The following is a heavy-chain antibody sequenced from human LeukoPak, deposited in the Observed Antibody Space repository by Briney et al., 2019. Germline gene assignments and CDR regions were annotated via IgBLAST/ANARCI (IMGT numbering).Heavy chain of an antibody. D-gene: IGHD3-3*01. CDR3: ARGPGYNKYYDFWSGYLGPFMDV. J-gene: IGHJ6*02. V-gene: IGHV4-34*01. Sequence: KPSETLSLTCAVYGGSFSGYYWSWIRQPPGKGLEWIGEINHSGSTNYNPSLKSRVTISVDTSKNQFSLKLSSVTAADTAVYYCARGPGYNKYYDFWSGYLGPFMDVWGQGTTVTVSS. CDR2: INHSGST. CDR1: GGSFSGYY.